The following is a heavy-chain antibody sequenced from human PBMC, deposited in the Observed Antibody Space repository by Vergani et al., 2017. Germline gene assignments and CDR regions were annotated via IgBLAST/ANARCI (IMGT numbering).Heavy chain of an antibody. CDR1: GFTVSSNY. V-gene: IGHV3-66*02. CDR3: ARTQLRYFDWLLPPFDY. CDR2: IYSGGST. D-gene: IGHD3-9*01. J-gene: IGHJ4*02. Sequence: EVQVVESGGGLVQPGGSLRLSCAASGFTVSSNYMSWVRQAPGKGLEWVSVIYSGGSTYYADSVKGRFTISRDNSKNTLYLQMNSLRAEDTAVYYCARTQLRYFDWLLPPFDYWGQGTLVTVSS.